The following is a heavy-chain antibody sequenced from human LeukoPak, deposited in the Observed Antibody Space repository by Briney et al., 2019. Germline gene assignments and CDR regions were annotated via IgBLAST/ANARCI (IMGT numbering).Heavy chain of an antibody. CDR3: ARGGGYSSPSYDY. D-gene: IGHD6-13*01. V-gene: IGHV3-53*01. Sequence: GGSLRLSCAASGLTVSSNYVTWVRQVPGQGLEWVSVIYSDGSTYYADSVKGRFTISRDNSKTTLYLQMNSLRAEDTAVYYCARGGGYSSPSYDYWGQGTLVTVSS. CDR1: GLTVSSNY. CDR2: IYSDGST. J-gene: IGHJ4*02.